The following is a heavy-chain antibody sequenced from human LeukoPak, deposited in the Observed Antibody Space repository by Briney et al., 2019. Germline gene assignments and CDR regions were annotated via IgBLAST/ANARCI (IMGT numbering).Heavy chain of an antibody. D-gene: IGHD1-14*01. Sequence: PGGSLRLSCAGSGFTFGGYGVHWFRQTPGKGLEWVAVIAYDGSRAFYADSVKGRFTTSRDNSKNTMSVQMDDLRAEDTAVYYCTRYNNDHFDYWGQGTLVTVSS. J-gene: IGHJ4*02. CDR2: IAYDGSRA. CDR3: TRYNNDHFDY. V-gene: IGHV3-33*01. CDR1: GFTFGGYG.